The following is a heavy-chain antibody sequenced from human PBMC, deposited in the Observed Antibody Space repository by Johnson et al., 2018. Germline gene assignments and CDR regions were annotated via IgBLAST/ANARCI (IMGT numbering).Heavy chain of an antibody. CDR2: IGIAGDT. V-gene: IGHV3-13*01. CDR3: AREAPGAVAGLDS. Sequence: VQLQESGGGLVQXGGSLRLSCAASGFTFSNYEIHWIRQGAGKSLEWVSAIGIAGDTFYSGSVKGRFTVTRENAKNTLYLQMNSLRGGDTAWYYWAREAPGAVAGLDSWGQGTMVTVSS. J-gene: IGHJ4*02. D-gene: IGHD6-19*01. CDR1: GFTFSNYE.